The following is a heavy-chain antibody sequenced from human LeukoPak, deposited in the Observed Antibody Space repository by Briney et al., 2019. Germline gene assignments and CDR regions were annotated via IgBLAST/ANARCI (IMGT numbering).Heavy chain of an antibody. CDR3: ARTTEGGYTYDYFYYYYMDV. Sequence: SETLSLTCTVSGGSISSYYWSWIRKPPGKGLEWIGYIYYSGSTNYNPSLKRRVTISVDSSKNQFALKLSSVTAADTAVYYCARTTEGGYTYDYFYYYYMDVWGKGTTVTISS. CDR1: GGSISSYY. V-gene: IGHV4-59*01. J-gene: IGHJ6*03. D-gene: IGHD5-18*01. CDR2: IYYSGST.